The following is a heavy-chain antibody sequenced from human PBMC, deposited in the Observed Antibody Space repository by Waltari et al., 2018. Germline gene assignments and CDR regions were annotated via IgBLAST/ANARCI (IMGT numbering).Heavy chain of an antibody. CDR3: ARHMPYYDSIYYFDY. CDR1: GGSISSSSFF. V-gene: IGHV4-39*01. CDR2: LYYTGNT. J-gene: IGHJ4*02. Sequence: QVQLQQWGAGLLKPSETLSLTCAVYGGSISSSSFFWGWIRQPPGKGLEWIGSLYYTGNTYYNPSLKSRVTISADTSKNQFSLKLSSVTAADTAVYYCARHMPYYDSIYYFDYWGQGTLVTVSS. D-gene: IGHD3-3*01.